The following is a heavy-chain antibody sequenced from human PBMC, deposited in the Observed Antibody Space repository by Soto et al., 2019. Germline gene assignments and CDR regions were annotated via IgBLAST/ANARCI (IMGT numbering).Heavy chain of an antibody. J-gene: IGHJ4*02. CDR3: ARRKSDNGFYFFDY. Sequence: SETLSLTCAVYGGSFSGHYWSWIRQSPGKGLEWIGEINHSGSTNYNPSLKSRVTISVDTSKNQFSLELSSLTGADTAVYYCARRKSDNGFYFFDYWGQGTLVTVSS. CDR1: GGSFSGHY. V-gene: IGHV4-34*01. D-gene: IGHD1-1*01. CDR2: INHSGST.